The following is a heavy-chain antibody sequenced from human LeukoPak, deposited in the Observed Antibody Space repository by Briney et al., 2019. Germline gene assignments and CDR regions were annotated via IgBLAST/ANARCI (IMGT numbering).Heavy chain of an antibody. CDR3: TTDEFTGPTVAAAGTLFDY. CDR1: GFTFSSYA. D-gene: IGHD6-13*01. Sequence: GGSLRLSCAASGFTFSSYAMSWVRQAPGKGLEWVGRIKSKTDGGTTDYAAPVKGRFTISRDDSKNTLYLQMNSLKTEDTAVYYCTTDEFTGPTVAAAGTLFDYWGQGTLVTVSS. J-gene: IGHJ4*02. V-gene: IGHV3-15*01. CDR2: IKSKTDGGTT.